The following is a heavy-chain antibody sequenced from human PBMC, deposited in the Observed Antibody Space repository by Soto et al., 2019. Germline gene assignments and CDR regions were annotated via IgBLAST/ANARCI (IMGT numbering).Heavy chain of an antibody. J-gene: IGHJ4*02. D-gene: IGHD6-13*01. CDR2: INAGNGNT. CDR3: ARDSPRGSWYLFDY. V-gene: IGHV1-3*01. CDR1: GYTFTSYS. Sequence: ASVKVSCKASGYTFTSYSMHWVRQAPGQRLEWMGWINAGNGNTKYSQKFQGRVTITRDTSASTAYMELSSLRSEDTAVYYCARDSPRGSWYLFDYWGQGTLVTVSS.